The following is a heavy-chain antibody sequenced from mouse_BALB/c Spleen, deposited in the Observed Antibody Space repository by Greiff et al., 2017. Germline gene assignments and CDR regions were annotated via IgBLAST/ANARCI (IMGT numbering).Heavy chain of an antibody. J-gene: IGHJ3*01. Sequence: VQLKESGPGLVKPSQSLSLTCTVTGYSITSDYAWNWIRQFPGNKLEWMGYISYSGSTSYNPSLKSRISITRDTSKNQFFLQLNSVTTEDTATYYCAIYYGNYPWFAYWGQGTLVTVSA. CDR2: ISYSGST. CDR1: GYSITSDYA. D-gene: IGHD2-1*01. CDR3: AIYYGNYPWFAY. V-gene: IGHV3-2*02.